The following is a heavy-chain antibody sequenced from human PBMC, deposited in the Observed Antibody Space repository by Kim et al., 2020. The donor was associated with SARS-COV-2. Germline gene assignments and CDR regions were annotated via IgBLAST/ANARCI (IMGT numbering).Heavy chain of an antibody. D-gene: IGHD6-6*01. V-gene: IGHV4-39*01. CDR3: ARYSSSSDY. Sequence: SETLSLTCTVSGGSISSSSYYWGWIRQPPGKGLEWIGSIYYSGSTYYNPSLKSRVTISVDTSKNQFSLKLSSVTAADTAVYYCARYSSSSDYWGQGTLVTVSS. CDR1: GGSISSSSYY. CDR2: IYYSGST. J-gene: IGHJ4*02.